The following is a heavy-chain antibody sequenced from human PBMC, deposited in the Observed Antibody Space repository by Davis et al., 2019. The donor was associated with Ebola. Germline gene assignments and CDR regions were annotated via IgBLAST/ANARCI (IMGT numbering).Heavy chain of an antibody. D-gene: IGHD3-10*01. CDR2: VYYSGTT. CDR1: GFTFSSYG. V-gene: IGHV4-39*01. Sequence: MPGGSLRLSCAASGFTFSSYGMHWVRQAPGKGLEWVGTVYYSGTTYYNPSLKSRLAISVDTSRNQFSLRLRSVTATDTAVYYCARQTYSGSGSGFDPWGPGTLVTVSS. CDR3: ARQTYSGSGSGFDP. J-gene: IGHJ5*02.